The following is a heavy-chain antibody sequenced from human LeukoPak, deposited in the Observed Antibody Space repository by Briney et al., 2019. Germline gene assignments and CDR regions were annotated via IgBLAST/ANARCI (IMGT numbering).Heavy chain of an antibody. CDR2: ISYDGSNK. CDR3: ARDGGGYDY. D-gene: IGHD1-26*01. Sequence: GGSLRLSCAASGFTFSSYAMHWVRQAPGKGLEWVAVISYDGSNKYYADSVKGRFTISRDNSKNTLYLQMNSLRAEDTAVYYCARDGGGYDYWGQGTLVTVSS. J-gene: IGHJ4*02. V-gene: IGHV3-30-3*01. CDR1: GFTFSSYA.